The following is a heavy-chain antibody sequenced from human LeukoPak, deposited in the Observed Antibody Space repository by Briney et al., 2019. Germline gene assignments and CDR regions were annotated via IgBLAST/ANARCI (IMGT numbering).Heavy chain of an antibody. CDR3: ARDLFGYSSSGASYYGMDV. D-gene: IGHD6-13*01. V-gene: IGHV4-59*01. J-gene: IGHJ6*02. CDR2: IYYSGST. CDR1: GGSISSYY. Sequence: SETLSLTCTVSGGSISSYYWSWIRQPPGKGLEWIGYIYYSGSTNYNPSLKSRVTISVDTSKNQFSLKLSSVTAADTAVYYCARDLFGYSSSGASYYGMDVWGQGTTVTVSS.